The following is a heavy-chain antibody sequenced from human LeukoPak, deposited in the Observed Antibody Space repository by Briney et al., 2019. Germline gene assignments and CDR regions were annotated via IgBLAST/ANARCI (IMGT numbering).Heavy chain of an antibody. J-gene: IGHJ4*02. CDR3: ATINPGRRDY. V-gene: IGHV1-24*01. CDR2: FDPEDGET. Sequence: ASVKVSCKVSGYTLTELSMHWVRQAPGKGLEWMGGFDPEDGETIYAQKFQGRVTMTGDTSTDTAYMELSSLRSEDTAVYYCATINPGRRDYWGQGTLVTVSS. CDR1: GYTLTELS. D-gene: IGHD1-14*01.